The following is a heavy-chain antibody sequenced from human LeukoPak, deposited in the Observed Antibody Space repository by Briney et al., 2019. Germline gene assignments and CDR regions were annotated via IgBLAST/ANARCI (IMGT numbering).Heavy chain of an antibody. D-gene: IGHD3-10*01. CDR1: GGSISSSTYY. V-gene: IGHV4-39*07. CDR3: ARRRSGSGSPFDY. J-gene: IGHJ4*02. Sequence: SETLSLTCTVSGGSISSSTYYWGWIRQPPGKGLEWIGSISYSGSTSYNPSLQSRVTISVDTSKNQFSLKLSSVTAADTAVYYCARRRSGSGSPFDYWGQGTLVTVSS. CDR2: ISYSGST.